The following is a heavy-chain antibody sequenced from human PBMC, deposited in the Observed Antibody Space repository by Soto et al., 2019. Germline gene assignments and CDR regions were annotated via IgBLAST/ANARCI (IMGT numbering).Heavy chain of an antibody. CDR1: GYTFTNSG. CDR3: ARGGTPIDH. CDR2: IRAYDGNT. V-gene: IGHV1-18*01. Sequence: VQLVQSGAEVKKPGSSVKVSCKASGYTFTNSGIILVRPAPGKGPEWMGWIRAYDGNTRYAQNFQGRVTMTTDTPTSTAYMELRSLRSDDTAVYYCARGGTPIDHWGQGTLVTVSS. D-gene: IGHD3-16*01. J-gene: IGHJ4*02.